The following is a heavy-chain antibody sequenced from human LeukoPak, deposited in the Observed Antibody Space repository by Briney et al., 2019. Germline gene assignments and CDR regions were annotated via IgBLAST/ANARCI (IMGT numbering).Heavy chain of an antibody. CDR1: GGSFSGYY. CDR2: IYYSGST. D-gene: IGHD6-19*01. J-gene: IGHJ4*02. V-gene: IGHV4-59*08. Sequence: SETLSLTCAVYGGSFSGYYWSWIRQPPGKGLEWIGYIYYSGSTNYNPSLKSRVTISVDTSKNQFSLKLSSVTAADTAVYYCATLIAVAGPYYFDYWGQGTLVTVSS. CDR3: ATLIAVAGPYYFDY.